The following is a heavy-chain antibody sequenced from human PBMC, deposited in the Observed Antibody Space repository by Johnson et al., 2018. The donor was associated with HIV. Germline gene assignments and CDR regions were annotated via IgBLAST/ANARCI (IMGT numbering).Heavy chain of an antibody. V-gene: IGHV3-33*01. D-gene: IGHD1-26*01. CDR2: IWYDGSNK. CDR3: VAATGANGLDI. CDR1: GFTFSSYG. Sequence: QVQLVESGGGVVQPGGSLRLSCAASGFTFSSYGMHWVRQAPGKGLEWVAVIWYDGSNKYYADSVKGRFTISRVNAKNSLYLQMNSLRAGDTAVYYCVAATGANGLDIWGQGTKVTVSS. J-gene: IGHJ3*02.